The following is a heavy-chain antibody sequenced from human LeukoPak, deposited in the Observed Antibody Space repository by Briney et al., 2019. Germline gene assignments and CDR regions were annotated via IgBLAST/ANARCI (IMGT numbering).Heavy chain of an antibody. CDR2: IYWNDDK. V-gene: IGHV2-5*01. CDR3: AQSSYYDFWSGYYEVWFHP. CDR1: GFSLSTSGVG. D-gene: IGHD3-3*01. J-gene: IGHJ5*02. Sequence: GPTLVKPTQTLALTCTFSGFSLSTSGVGVGWIRQPPRKALEWPALIYWNDDKRYSPSLKSRLTITKDTYKNQAVLTMTNMDPVDTATYYCAQSSYYDFWSGYYEVWFHPWGQGTLVTVSS.